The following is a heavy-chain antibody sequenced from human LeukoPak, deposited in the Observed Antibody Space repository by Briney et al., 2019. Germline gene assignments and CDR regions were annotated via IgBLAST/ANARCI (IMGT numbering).Heavy chain of an antibody. CDR1: GFTFRRYW. D-gene: IGHD3-10*01. CDR3: ARDEGGSGSY. CDR2: TNEDGSIT. Sequence: GGSLRLSCAVSGFTFRRYWMHWVRQVPGKGLMWVSRTNEDGSITNYADSVKGRFTISRDNAENTLYLHLNSLRVEDTAIYYCARDEGGSGSYWGQGTLVTVSS. V-gene: IGHV3-74*01. J-gene: IGHJ4*02.